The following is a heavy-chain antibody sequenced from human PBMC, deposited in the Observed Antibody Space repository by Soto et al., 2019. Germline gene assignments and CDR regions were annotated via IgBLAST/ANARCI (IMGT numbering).Heavy chain of an antibody. V-gene: IGHV3-23*01. D-gene: IGHD3-22*01. Sequence: GGSLRLSCADAGFPLSSYAMSWVRHAPGKGLEWVSAISGSGGSTYYADSVKGRFTISRDNSKNTLYLQMNSLRAEDTAVYYCAKDRSPYYYDSKGGAFDIWGQGTMVTVSS. CDR1: GFPLSSYA. CDR3: AKDRSPYYYDSKGGAFDI. CDR2: ISGSGGST. J-gene: IGHJ3*02.